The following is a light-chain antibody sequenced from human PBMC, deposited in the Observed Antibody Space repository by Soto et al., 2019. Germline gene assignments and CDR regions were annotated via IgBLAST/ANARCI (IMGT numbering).Light chain of an antibody. CDR3: QQYGTSRRT. V-gene: IGKV3-20*01. J-gene: IGKJ1*01. Sequence: EIVLTQSPGTLSLSPGERATLSCRASQSVSSNYLAWYQQKPGQAPRLLIYGASSRATGIPDRFSGSGSGTEFTLIISRMEPEDFAVYYCQQYGTSRRTFGQGTKVEIK. CDR2: GAS. CDR1: QSVSSNY.